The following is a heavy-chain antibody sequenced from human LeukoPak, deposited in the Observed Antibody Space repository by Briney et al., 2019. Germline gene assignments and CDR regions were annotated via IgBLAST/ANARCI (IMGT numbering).Heavy chain of an antibody. CDR1: GFTFSSYS. D-gene: IGHD4-17*01. J-gene: IGHJ4*02. CDR3: ARDYAVFDY. Sequence: PGGSLRLSCAASGFTFSSYSMNWVRQAPGKGLEWVSSISSSSSYIYYGDSVKGRFTISRDNAKNSLHLQMNSLRAEDTAVYYCARDYAVFDYWGQGTLVTVSS. V-gene: IGHV3-21*01. CDR2: ISSSSSYI.